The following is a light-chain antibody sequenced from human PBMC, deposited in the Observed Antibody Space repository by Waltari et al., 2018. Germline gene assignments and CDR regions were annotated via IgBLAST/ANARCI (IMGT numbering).Light chain of an antibody. CDR1: SSNIGSNT. CDR2: RIN. V-gene: IGLV1-44*01. J-gene: IGLJ2*01. Sequence: QSVLTQPPSASGTPGQRVSISCSGSSSNIGSNTVTWYQQLPGTAPKLLMYRINERPSGVPDRVSGSKSGTSASLAISGLQSEDEADYYCAAWDDSLNGVVFGGGTKLTVL. CDR3: AAWDDSLNGVV.